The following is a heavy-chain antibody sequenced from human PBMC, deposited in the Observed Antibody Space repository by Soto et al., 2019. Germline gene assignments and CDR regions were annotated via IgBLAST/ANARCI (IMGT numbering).Heavy chain of an antibody. CDR1: GFTFSSYA. Sequence: GGSLRLSCAASGFTFSSYAMSWVRQAPGKGLEWVSAISGSGGSTYYADSVKGRFTISRDNSKNQLYLQMNSLRAEDTAVYYCAKNQLEPRTFDYWGQGTLVTVSS. CDR2: ISGSGGST. J-gene: IGHJ4*02. D-gene: IGHD1-1*01. V-gene: IGHV3-23*01. CDR3: AKNQLEPRTFDY.